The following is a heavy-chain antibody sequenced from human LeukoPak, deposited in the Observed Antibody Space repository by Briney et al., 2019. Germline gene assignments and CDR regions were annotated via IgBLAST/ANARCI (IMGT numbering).Heavy chain of an antibody. Sequence: ASVKVPCKASGGTFSSYAISWVRQAPGQGLEWMGGIIPIFGTANYAQKFQGRVTITADESTSTAYMELSSLRSEDTAVYYCARDLKGGYFDWLPTLNAFDIWGQGTMVTVSS. V-gene: IGHV1-69*13. CDR3: ARDLKGGYFDWLPTLNAFDI. CDR1: GGTFSSYA. CDR2: IIPIFGTA. J-gene: IGHJ3*02. D-gene: IGHD3-9*01.